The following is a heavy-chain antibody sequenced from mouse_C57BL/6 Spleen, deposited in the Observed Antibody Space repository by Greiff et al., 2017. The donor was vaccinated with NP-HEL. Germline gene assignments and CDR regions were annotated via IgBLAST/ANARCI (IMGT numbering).Heavy chain of an antibody. J-gene: IGHJ2*01. V-gene: IGHV1-26*01. CDR2: INPNNGGT. Sequence: VQLQQSGPELVKPGASVKISCKASGYTFTDYYMNWVKQSHGKSLEWIGDINPNNGGTSYNQKFKGKATLTVDKSSSTAYMELRSLTSEDSAVYYCARGAQATRYYFDYWGQGTTLTVSS. CDR1: GYTFTDYY. CDR3: ARGAQATRYYFDY. D-gene: IGHD3-2*02.